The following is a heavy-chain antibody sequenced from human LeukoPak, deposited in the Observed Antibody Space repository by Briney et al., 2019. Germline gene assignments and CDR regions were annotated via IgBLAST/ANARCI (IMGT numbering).Heavy chain of an antibody. V-gene: IGHV4-34*01. J-gene: IGHJ3*02. CDR3: ARGQLLWFGELSRKAFDI. Sequence: SETLSLTCAVYGGPFSGHYWSWIRQPPGKGLEWIGEINHSGSTNYNPSLKSRVTISVDTSKNQFSLKLSSVTAADTAVYYCARGQLLWFGELSRKAFDIWGQGTMVTVSS. CDR1: GGPFSGHY. CDR2: INHSGST. D-gene: IGHD3-10*01.